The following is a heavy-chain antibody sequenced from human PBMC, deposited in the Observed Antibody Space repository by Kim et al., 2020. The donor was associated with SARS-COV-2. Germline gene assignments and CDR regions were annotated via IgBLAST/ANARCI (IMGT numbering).Heavy chain of an antibody. CDR3: ARVALASAGTGWFDP. V-gene: IGHV4-34*01. D-gene: IGHD6-13*01. CDR2: INHSGST. J-gene: IGHJ5*02. CDR1: GGSFSGYY. Sequence: SETLSLTCAVYGGSFSGYYWSWIRQPPGKGLEWIGEINHSGSTNYNPSLKSRVTISVDTSKNQFSLKLSSVTAADTAVYYCARVALASAGTGWFDPWGQG.